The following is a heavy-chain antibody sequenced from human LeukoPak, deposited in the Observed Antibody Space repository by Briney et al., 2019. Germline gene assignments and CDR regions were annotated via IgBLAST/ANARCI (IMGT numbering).Heavy chain of an antibody. CDR3: AKGVRLWFAFYFDY. J-gene: IGHJ4*02. CDR1: GFTFSSYA. Sequence: PGGSLRLSCAASGFTFSSYAMSWVRQAPGKGLEWVSSISGNGYNTYYAASVKDRFTISGDSSTNTLTLQMHRLRAEDTAVYYCAKGVRLWFAFYFDYWGQGTLVTVSS. V-gene: IGHV3-23*01. D-gene: IGHD3-10*01. CDR2: ISGNGYNT.